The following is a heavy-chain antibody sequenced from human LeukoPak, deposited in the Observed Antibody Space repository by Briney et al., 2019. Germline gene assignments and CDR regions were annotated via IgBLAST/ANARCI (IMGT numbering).Heavy chain of an antibody. J-gene: IGHJ6*03. Sequence: GGSLRLSCAASGFTFSSYSMNWVRQAPGEGREWASSIRSSSRHTYYADSVTGRFTTSRDKAKNSPYMHMIRLEAEDTAVYYCARGVVPAAYYMDVWGKGTTVTVSS. D-gene: IGHD2-2*01. CDR1: GFTFSSYS. CDR2: IRSSSRHT. CDR3: ARGVVPAAYYMDV. V-gene: IGHV3-21*01.